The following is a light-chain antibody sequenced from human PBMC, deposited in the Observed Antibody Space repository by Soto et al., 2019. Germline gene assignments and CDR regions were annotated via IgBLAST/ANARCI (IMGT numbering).Light chain of an antibody. CDR3: QQRSTWPQIT. CDR1: QSVSSY. CDR2: DAS. V-gene: IGKV3-11*01. J-gene: IGKJ5*01. Sequence: EIVLTQPPGTLCLSTGERATLSCVASQSVSSYLAWYQQKPGQAPRFLIYDASNRATGIPARFSGSGSGTDFTLTISSLEPEDFAVYYCQQRSTWPQITFGQGTRLEI.